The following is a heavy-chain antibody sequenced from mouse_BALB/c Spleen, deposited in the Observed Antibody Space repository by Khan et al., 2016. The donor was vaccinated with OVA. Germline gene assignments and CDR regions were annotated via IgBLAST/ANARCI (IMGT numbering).Heavy chain of an antibody. J-gene: IGHJ2*01. CDR3: ARRNA. Sequence: VQLQESGAELVKPGASVMLSCTASCFNIKDTYMHWVKQRPEQGLEWIGMIDPANGNTKYDPKFQGKTTIIADTSSNTAYLQLSSLTSEDTAVYYGARRNAWGQGTTLTVSS. V-gene: IGHV14-3*02. CDR2: IDPANGNT. CDR1: CFNIKDTY.